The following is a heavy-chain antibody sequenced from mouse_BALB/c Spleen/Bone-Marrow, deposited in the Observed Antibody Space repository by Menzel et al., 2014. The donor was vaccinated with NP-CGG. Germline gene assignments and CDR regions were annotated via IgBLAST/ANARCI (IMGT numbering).Heavy chain of an antibody. J-gene: IGHJ2*01. CDR2: ISSGSSTI. CDR3: TRGGNWEDFDY. D-gene: IGHD4-1*01. V-gene: IGHV5-17*02. Sequence: DVMLVESGGGSVQPGGSRKLSCAASGFTFSSFGMHWVRQAPERGLEWVAYISSGSSTIYYADTVKGRFTISRDNPKNTLFLQMTSLRSEDTAMYYCTRGGNWEDFDYWGQGTTLTVPS. CDR1: GFTFSSFG.